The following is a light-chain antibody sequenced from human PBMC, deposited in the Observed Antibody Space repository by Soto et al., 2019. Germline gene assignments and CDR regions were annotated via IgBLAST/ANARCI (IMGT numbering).Light chain of an antibody. CDR3: SSYTSSSPLV. J-gene: IGLJ1*01. Sequence: QSVLTQPASVSGSPGQSITISCTGTSSDVGGYNYVSWYQQHPGKAPKLMIYDVSNRPSGVSNRFSGSKSSNTASLTISGLQAEDEAEYYCSSYTSSSPLVFGTGTKVTVL. CDR1: SSDVGGYNY. V-gene: IGLV2-14*01. CDR2: DVS.